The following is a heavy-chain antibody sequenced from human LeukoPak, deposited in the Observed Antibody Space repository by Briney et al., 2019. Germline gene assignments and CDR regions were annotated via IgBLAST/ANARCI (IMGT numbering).Heavy chain of an antibody. CDR3: AKMVREFYTISYYFDY. J-gene: IGHJ4*02. CDR1: GFTFSSYD. CDR2: ISGSGSNI. Sequence: PGGSLRLSCAASGFTFSSYDMKWVRQAPGKGLEWVSHISGSGSNICYADSVKGRFTISRDNAKNSLYLQMNSLRAEDTAVYYCAKMVREFYTISYYFDYWGQGTLVTVSS. V-gene: IGHV3-48*03. D-gene: IGHD2-8*01.